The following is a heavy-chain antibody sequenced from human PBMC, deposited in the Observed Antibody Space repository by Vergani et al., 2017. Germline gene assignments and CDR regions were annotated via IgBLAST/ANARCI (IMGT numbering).Heavy chain of an antibody. CDR3: ARFPNIVGENWFDS. V-gene: IGHV4-39*02. Sequence: QLQLQQSGPGLVKPSETLSLTCTVSGNSISTSNYYWGWIRQPPGKGLEWIGNIYYTGSTYYNPSLKSRVTISVDTSKDHFSLQLSSVTATDTAVYYCARFPNIVGENWFDSWGQGTLVTVSS. CDR2: IYYTGST. J-gene: IGHJ5*01. D-gene: IGHD2/OR15-2a*01. CDR1: GNSISTSNYY.